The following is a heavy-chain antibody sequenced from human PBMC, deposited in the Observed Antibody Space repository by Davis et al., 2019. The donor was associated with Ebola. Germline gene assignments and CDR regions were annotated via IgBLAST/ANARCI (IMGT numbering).Heavy chain of an antibody. D-gene: IGHD3-10*01. CDR1: GGSISSGGYY. Sequence: SETLSLTCTVSGGSISSGGYYWSWIRQHPGKGLEWIGYIYYSGSTYYNPSLKSRVTISVDTSKNQFSLKLSSVTAADTAVYYCARQTAFGDVVYWGQGTLVTVSS. CDR2: IYYSGST. V-gene: IGHV4-31*03. CDR3: ARQTAFGDVVY. J-gene: IGHJ4*02.